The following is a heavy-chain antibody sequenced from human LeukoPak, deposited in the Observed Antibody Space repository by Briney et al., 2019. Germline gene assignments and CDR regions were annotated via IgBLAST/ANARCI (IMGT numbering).Heavy chain of an antibody. CDR1: GFTFSSYG. D-gene: IGHD1-26*01. CDR2: IDWNGGST. CDR3: ARGLVGATTRSTFDY. Sequence: GGSLRLSCAASGFTFSSYGMSWVRQAPGKGLEWDSDIDWNGGSTGYADSVKGRFTISRDNAKNSLYLQMNSLRVEDTALYYCARGLVGATTRSTFDYWGRGTLVTVSS. V-gene: IGHV3-20*04. J-gene: IGHJ4*02.